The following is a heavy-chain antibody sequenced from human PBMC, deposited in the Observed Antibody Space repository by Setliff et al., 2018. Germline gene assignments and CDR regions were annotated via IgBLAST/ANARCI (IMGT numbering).Heavy chain of an antibody. CDR3: ARDRTAYSYGLDV. Sequence: PSETLSLTCIVSGGSISPYFWSWIRQPPGKGLEWIGYIYHNGNTNFNPSLKTRVSMSVDTSKNQIALNLKSVTAADTAVYYCARDRTAYSYGLDVWGQGTTVTVSS. V-gene: IGHV4-59*01. D-gene: IGHD5-18*01. CDR2: IYHNGNT. J-gene: IGHJ6*02. CDR1: GGSISPYF.